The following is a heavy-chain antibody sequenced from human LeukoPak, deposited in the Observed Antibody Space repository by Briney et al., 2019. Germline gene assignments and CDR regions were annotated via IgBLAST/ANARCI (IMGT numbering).Heavy chain of an antibody. V-gene: IGHV3-23*03. CDR2: IYNGGRTYYGGRT. J-gene: IGHJ4*02. Sequence: GGSLRLSCVASGFTVSSNYMSWVRQAPGKGLEWVSVIYNGGRTYYGGRTYYADSVKGRFTISRDNSKNTVHLQMNSLRAEDTAMYYCARRAGDYSHPYDYWGQGTLVTVSS. D-gene: IGHD3-22*01. CDR1: GFTVSSNY. CDR3: ARRAGDYSHPYDY.